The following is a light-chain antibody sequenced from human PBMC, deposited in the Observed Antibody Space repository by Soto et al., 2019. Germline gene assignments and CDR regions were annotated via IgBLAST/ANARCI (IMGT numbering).Light chain of an antibody. CDR1: QTVRSSY. V-gene: IGKV3-20*01. CDR2: GAS. J-gene: IGKJ2*01. Sequence: EVVLTQSPATLALSPGERATLSCRASQTVRSSYLAWYQQKPGQAPRLLIYGASTRATGIPDRFSGSGSETDFSLTISRLEPEDCAVYYCQQYGSSPNTFGQGTKLEIK. CDR3: QQYGSSPNT.